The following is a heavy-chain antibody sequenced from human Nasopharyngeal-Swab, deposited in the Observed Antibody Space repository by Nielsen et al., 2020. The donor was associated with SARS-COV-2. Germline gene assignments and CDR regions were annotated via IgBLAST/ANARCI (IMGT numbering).Heavy chain of an antibody. CDR1: GDTFIKHA. V-gene: IGHV1-69*13. J-gene: IGHJ3*01. CDR2: VMPLFSTQ. D-gene: IGHD6-19*01. Sequence: SVKVSCKASGDTFIKHAITWVRQAPGQGLEWMGGVMPLFSTQYAQKFQDRLTISADESTTTAYMELRSLRLEDTAVYFCARVRSSGWFEALDVWGQGTLVTVSS. CDR3: ARVRSSGWFEALDV.